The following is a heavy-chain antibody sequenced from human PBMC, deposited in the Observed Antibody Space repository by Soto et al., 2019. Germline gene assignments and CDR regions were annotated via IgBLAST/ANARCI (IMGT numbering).Heavy chain of an antibody. J-gene: IGHJ4*02. CDR2: ISSSSSYI. Sequence: PGVSLRLSCAASGFTFSSYSMNWVRQAPGKGLEWVSSISSSSSYIYYADSVKGRFTISRDNAKNSLYLQMNSLRAEDTAVYYCARDSGYYTLSPDYWGQGTLVTVSS. CDR1: GFTFSSYS. V-gene: IGHV3-21*01. D-gene: IGHD3-22*01. CDR3: ARDSGYYTLSPDY.